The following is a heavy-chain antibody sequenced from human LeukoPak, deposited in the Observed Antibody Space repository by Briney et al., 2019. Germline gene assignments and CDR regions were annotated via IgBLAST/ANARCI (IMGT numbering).Heavy chain of an antibody. V-gene: IGHV1-69*06. CDR1: GYTFTSYD. CDR2: IIPIFGTA. D-gene: IGHD6-19*01. CDR3: ARESGMYSSGWYPDY. Sequence: SVKVSCKASGYTFTSYDINWVRQAPGQGLEWMGGIIPIFGTANYAQKFQGRVTITADKSTSTAYMELSSLRSEDTAVYYCARESGMYSSGWYPDYWGQGTLVTVSS. J-gene: IGHJ4*02.